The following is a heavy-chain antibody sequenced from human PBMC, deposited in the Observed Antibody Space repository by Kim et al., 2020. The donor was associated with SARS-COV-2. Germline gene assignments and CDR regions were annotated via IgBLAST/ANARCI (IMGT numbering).Heavy chain of an antibody. J-gene: IGHJ4*01. D-gene: IGHD2-8*02. CDR2: MYPGGST. V-gene: IGHV4-38-2*02. CDR1: GFSISSGYY. Sequence: SETLSLTCTVSGFSISSGYYWGWIRQPPGKGLEWIGSMYPGGSTYYNPSLKSRVTVSVETSRNQFSLKLRSVTAADTAMYYCAKSPPSDVLLVEGFDYLG. CDR3: AKSPPSDVLLVEGFDY.